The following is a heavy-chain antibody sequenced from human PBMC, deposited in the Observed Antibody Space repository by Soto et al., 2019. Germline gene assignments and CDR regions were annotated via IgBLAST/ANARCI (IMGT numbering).Heavy chain of an antibody. D-gene: IGHD2-8*02. V-gene: IGHV3-33*01. Sequence: SLRLSCAASGFTFSDYGMHWVRQAPGKGLEWVAVIWNDGSYKYYADSVKGRFTISRDNAKNSLYLQMNSLRAEDTAVYYCARDSGPRGYDAFDIWGQGTMVTVSS. CDR1: GFTFSDYG. CDR2: IWNDGSYK. J-gene: IGHJ3*02. CDR3: ARDSGPRGYDAFDI.